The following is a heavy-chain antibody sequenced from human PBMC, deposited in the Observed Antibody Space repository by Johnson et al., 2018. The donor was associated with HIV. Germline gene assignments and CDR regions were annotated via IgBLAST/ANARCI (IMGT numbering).Heavy chain of an antibody. V-gene: IGHV3-15*01. Sequence: EVQLVESGGGLVQPGGSLKLSCAASGFTFSGSAMHWVRQASGKGLEWVGRIRSKTDGGTTDYAAPVKGRFTISRDDSKNTLYLQMNSLKTEDTAVYFCARGKGAAAGLDAFDLWGQGTMVAVSS. CDR1: GFTFSGSA. J-gene: IGHJ3*01. D-gene: IGHD6-13*01. CDR3: ARGKGAAAGLDAFDL. CDR2: IRSKTDGGTT.